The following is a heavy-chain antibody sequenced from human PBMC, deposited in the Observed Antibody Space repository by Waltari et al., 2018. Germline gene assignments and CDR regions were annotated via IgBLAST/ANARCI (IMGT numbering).Heavy chain of an antibody. CDR2: IYYSGST. D-gene: IGHD4-17*01. V-gene: IGHV4-39*07. CDR1: GGSISSSSYH. CDR3: ARQDYGYAFDI. J-gene: IGHJ3*02. Sequence: QLQLQESGPGLVKPSETLSLTRTVPGGSISSSSYHWAWIGQPPGKGLEWIGSIYYSGSTYYNPSLKSRVTISVDTSKNQFSLKLSSVTAADTAVYYCARQDYGYAFDIWGQGTMVTVSS.